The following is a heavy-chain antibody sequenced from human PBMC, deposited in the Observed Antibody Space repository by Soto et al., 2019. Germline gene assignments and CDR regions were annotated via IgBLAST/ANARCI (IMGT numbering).Heavy chain of an antibody. D-gene: IGHD6-13*01. Sequence: QVQLQQSGPGLVKPSQTLSLTCTVSGVTVSSDAYYWSWIRQPPGKGLEWIGNIYHTGSTSYSPSLKSRVAISLDKSKIQFSLWLSAVTAADTALYFCARYRFSGSRWSKFDYWGQGTLVTVSS. CDR3: ARYRFSGSRWSKFDY. V-gene: IGHV4-31*03. CDR2: IYHTGST. J-gene: IGHJ4*02. CDR1: GVTVSSDAYY.